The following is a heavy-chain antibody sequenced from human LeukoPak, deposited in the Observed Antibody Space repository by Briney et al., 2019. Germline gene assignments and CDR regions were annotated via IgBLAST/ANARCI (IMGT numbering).Heavy chain of an antibody. J-gene: IGHJ4*02. V-gene: IGHV3-23*01. CDR3: AKSHGDILASFDY. CDR1: AFAFNTFDNFA. CDR2: ISESGAST. Sequence: GGSLRLSCSVSAFAFNTFDNFAMNWVRQAPGKGLEWVAAISESGASTYYADSVKGRFTISRDNSKNTLYLQMNSLRAEDTAVYYCAKSHGDILASFDYWGQGTLVTVSS. D-gene: IGHD3-9*01.